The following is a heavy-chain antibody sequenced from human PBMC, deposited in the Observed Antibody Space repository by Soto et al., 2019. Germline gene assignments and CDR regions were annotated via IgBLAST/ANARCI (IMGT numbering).Heavy chain of an antibody. Sequence: GGSLRLSCAASGFTFSSYAMSWVRQAPGKGLEWVSAISGSGGSTYYADSVKGRFTISRDNSKNTLYLQMNSLRAEDTAVYYCAKTRGVRGFISRRVKDPTYYFDYWGQGTLVTVSS. CDR3: AKTRGVRGFISRRVKDPTYYFDY. CDR1: GFTFSSYA. D-gene: IGHD3-10*01. J-gene: IGHJ4*02. V-gene: IGHV3-23*01. CDR2: ISGSGGST.